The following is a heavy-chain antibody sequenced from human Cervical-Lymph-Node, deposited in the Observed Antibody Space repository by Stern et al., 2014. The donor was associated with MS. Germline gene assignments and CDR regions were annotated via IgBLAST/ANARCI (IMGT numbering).Heavy chain of an antibody. CDR2: ISAYNGNP. D-gene: IGHD6-19*01. CDR1: GDTITSYG. CDR3: ARGPVAVPFQH. Sequence: MQLVESGAEVKKPGASVKVSCKASGDTITSYGISWGRQAPGQRPEGMGWISAYNGNPNYAQKLQGRVTMTTDTSTSTAYMELRSLRSDDTAVYYCARGPVAVPFQHWGQGTLVTVSS. J-gene: IGHJ1*01. V-gene: IGHV1-18*01.